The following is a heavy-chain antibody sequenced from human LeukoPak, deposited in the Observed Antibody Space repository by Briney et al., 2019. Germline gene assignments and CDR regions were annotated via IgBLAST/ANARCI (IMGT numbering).Heavy chain of an antibody. CDR3: AKTTDNYYYYYMDV. CDR2: IIPIFGTA. CDR1: GGTFSSYA. Sequence: GASVKVSCKASGGTFSSYAISWVRQAPGQGLEWMGGIIPIFGTANYAQKFQGRVTITADKSTSTAYMELSSLRAEDTAVYYCAKTTDNYYYYYMDVWGKGTTVTVSS. V-gene: IGHV1-69*06. J-gene: IGHJ6*03. D-gene: IGHD4-17*01.